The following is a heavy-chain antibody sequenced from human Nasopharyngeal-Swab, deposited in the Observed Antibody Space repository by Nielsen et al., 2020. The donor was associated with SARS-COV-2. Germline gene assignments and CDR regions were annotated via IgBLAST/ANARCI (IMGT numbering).Heavy chain of an antibody. CDR1: GFTFSSYS. CDR2: ISSSSSYI. CDR3: ARDRGITMPFDY. V-gene: IGHV3-21*01. J-gene: IGHJ4*02. Sequence: GGSLRLSCAASGFTFSSYSMNWVRQAPGKGLEWVSSISSSSSYIYYADSVKGRFTSSRDNAKNSLYLQMNSLRAEDTAVYYCARDRGITMPFDYWGQGTLVTVSS. D-gene: IGHD1-14*01.